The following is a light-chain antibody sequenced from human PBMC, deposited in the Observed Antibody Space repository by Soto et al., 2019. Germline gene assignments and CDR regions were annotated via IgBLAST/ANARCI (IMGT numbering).Light chain of an antibody. J-gene: IGLJ3*02. CDR1: SSNVGNYNL. CDR2: EGT. CDR3: CSYTSSSPWV. V-gene: IGLV2-14*02. Sequence: QSALTQPASVSGSPGQSITISCTGTSSNVGNYNLVSWYQQHPGKAPKLMIYEGTKRPSGVSNRFSGSKSGNTASLTISGLQADDEADYFCCSYTSSSPWVFGGGTKLTVL.